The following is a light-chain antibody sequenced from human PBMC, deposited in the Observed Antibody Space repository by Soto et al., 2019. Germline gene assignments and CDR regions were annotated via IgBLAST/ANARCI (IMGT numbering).Light chain of an antibody. CDR2: DNN. Sequence: QSVLTQPPSVSAAPGQKVTISCSGSSSNIGNNYVSWYQQLSGTAPKLLIYDNNKRPSGIPDRFSGSKSGTSATLGITGLQTGDEADYYCGTWDSGLSAWVFGGGTKLTVL. J-gene: IGLJ3*02. V-gene: IGLV1-51*01. CDR1: SSNIGNNY. CDR3: GTWDSGLSAWV.